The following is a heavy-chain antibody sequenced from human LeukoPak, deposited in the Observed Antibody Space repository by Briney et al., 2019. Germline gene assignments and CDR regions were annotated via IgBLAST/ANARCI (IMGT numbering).Heavy chain of an antibody. CDR2: ISGSGGST. Sequence: PGGSLRLSCAASGFTFSSYAMSWVRQAPGKGLEWVSAISGSGGSTYYADSVKGRFTISKDNSKNTLSLQMDSLRVEDSGLYYCAKEYAPFVGCDYWGQGILVTVSS. CDR3: AKEYAPFVGCDY. D-gene: IGHD1-26*01. V-gene: IGHV3-23*01. J-gene: IGHJ4*02. CDR1: GFTFSSYA.